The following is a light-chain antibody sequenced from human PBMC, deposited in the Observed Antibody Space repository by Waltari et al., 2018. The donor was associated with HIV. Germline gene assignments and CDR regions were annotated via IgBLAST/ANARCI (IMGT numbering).Light chain of an antibody. CDR3: QSYDSSFSGAV. V-gene: IGLV1-40*01. Sequence: QSVLTQPPSVSGAPGQRVTVSCTGSSSNLGAGFDVHWYQQIPGTPPQLLIYANNKRPSGVPDRFAGSKSGATASLAITGLQPEDEADYYCQSYDSSFSGAVFGGGTKLTVL. CDR2: ANN. J-gene: IGLJ2*01. CDR1: SSNLGAGFD.